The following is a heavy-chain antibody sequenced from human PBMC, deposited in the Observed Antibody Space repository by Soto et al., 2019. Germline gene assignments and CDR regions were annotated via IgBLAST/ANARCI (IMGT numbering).Heavy chain of an antibody. CDR3: VREGFFTLDF. V-gene: IGHV3-72*01. Sequence: ESGGGLVQPGGSLRLSCAASGINIRDHYMDWVRQAPGKGLEWVGLTRNKGESYTTEHAASVKGRFVISRDDSKNSVYLQMNSLKTEDTAVYYCVREGFFTLDFWGQGTLVTVSS. CDR2: TRNKGESYTT. CDR1: GINIRDHY. J-gene: IGHJ4*02.